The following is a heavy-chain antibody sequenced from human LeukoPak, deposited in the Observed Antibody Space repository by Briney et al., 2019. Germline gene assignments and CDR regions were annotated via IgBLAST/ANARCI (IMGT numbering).Heavy chain of an antibody. CDR3: ANGVTTLPYWVY. Sequence: SVKVSCKASGGTFSSYAISWVRQAPGQGLEWMGGIIPIFGTANYAQKFQGRVTITADESTSTAYMELSSLRSEDTAVYYCANGVTTLPYWVYWGQGTLVTVSS. D-gene: IGHD4-17*01. CDR2: IIPIFGTA. V-gene: IGHV1-69*13. CDR1: GGTFSSYA. J-gene: IGHJ4*02.